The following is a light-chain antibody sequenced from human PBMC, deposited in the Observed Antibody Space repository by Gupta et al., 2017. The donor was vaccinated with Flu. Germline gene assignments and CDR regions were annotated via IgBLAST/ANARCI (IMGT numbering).Light chain of an antibody. CDR1: DDSNNY. V-gene: IGKV1-33*01. Sequence: PSSVSASVVARVTGTCQASDDSNNYLDWFQQKPGKAPKLLIYDASTRQTGVPSRFSGSGSGTDFTFTISSLQAEDVALYYCQQDDNPPLTFGGGTKVEIK. J-gene: IGKJ4*01. CDR2: DAS. CDR3: QQDDNPPLT.